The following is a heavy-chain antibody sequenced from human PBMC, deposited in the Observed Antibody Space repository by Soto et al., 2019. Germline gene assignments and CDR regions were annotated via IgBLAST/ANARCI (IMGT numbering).Heavy chain of an antibody. CDR1: GYTFTGYY. CDR3: ARSGYSSSWYKIYYYGMDV. CDR2: INPNSGGT. Sequence: QVQLVQSGAEVKKPGASVKVSCKASGYTFTGYYMHWVRQAPGQGLEWMGWINPNSGGTNYAQKFQGRVTMTRDTSISTAYMELSRLRSDDTAVYYCARSGYSSSWYKIYYYGMDVWGQGTTVTVSS. D-gene: IGHD6-13*01. V-gene: IGHV1-2*02. J-gene: IGHJ6*02.